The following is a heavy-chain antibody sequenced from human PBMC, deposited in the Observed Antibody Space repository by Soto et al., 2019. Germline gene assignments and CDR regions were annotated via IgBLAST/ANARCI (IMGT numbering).Heavy chain of an antibody. V-gene: IGHV4-34*01. CDR2: INHSGST. CDR1: GGSFSGYY. CDR3: ASRMGDILTGYYSPHFDY. Sequence: SETLSLTCAVYGGSFSGYYLSWIRQPPGKGLEWIGEINHSGSTNYNPSLKSRVTISVDTSKNQFSLKLSSVTAADTAVYYCASRMGDILTGYYSPHFDYWGQGTLVTVSS. J-gene: IGHJ4*02. D-gene: IGHD3-9*01.